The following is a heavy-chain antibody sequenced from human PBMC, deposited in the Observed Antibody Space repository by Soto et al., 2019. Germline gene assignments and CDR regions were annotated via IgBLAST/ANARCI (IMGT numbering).Heavy chain of an antibody. V-gene: IGHV3-30*14. J-gene: IGHJ5*02. D-gene: IGHD3-10*01. Sequence: GGSLRLSCAAPGFNFSSSAMYWVRQAPGKGLEWMAVLSDDANNRYYADSVRGRFTISRDNSKNTLYLQMNSLSADDTAVYYCGRASTVRGIIGWFDPWGQGTLVTVSS. CDR2: LSDDANNR. CDR3: GRASTVRGIIGWFDP. CDR1: GFNFSSSA.